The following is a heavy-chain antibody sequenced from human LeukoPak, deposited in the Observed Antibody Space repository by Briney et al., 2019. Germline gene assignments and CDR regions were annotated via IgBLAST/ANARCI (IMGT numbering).Heavy chain of an antibody. CDR3: ALSTDYYDSSGYYSYYYYYYMDA. CDR1: GYTFTGYY. CDR2: INPNSGGA. J-gene: IGHJ6*03. V-gene: IGHV1-2*02. Sequence: ASVKVSCKASGYTFTGYYIHWVRQAPGQGLEWMGWINPNSGGANYAQKFQGRVTMTRDTSISTAYMELSRLRSDDTAVYYCALSTDYYDSSGYYSYYYYYYMDAWGKGTTVTVSS. D-gene: IGHD3-22*01.